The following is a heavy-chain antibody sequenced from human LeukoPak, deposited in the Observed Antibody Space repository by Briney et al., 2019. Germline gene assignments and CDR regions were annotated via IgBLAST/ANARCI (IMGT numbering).Heavy chain of an antibody. CDR1: GGSFRGYY. Sequence: SETLSLTCAVYGGSFRGYYLSLIRQPPGKGLEWIGEINHSGSTNYNPSLKSRVTISVDTSKNQFSLELSSVTAADTAVYYCASFHGIAAFDCWGQGTLVTVSS. CDR2: INHSGST. J-gene: IGHJ4*02. D-gene: IGHD6-13*01. V-gene: IGHV4-34*01. CDR3: ASFHGIAAFDC.